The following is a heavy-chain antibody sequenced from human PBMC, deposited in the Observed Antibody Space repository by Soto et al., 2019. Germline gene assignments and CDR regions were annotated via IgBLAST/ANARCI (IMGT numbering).Heavy chain of an antibody. CDR2: IYYSGSI. CDR3: ARSEYSSSLNYYYYGMDV. Sequence: GLEWIGYIYYSGSINYNPSLKSRVTISVDTSKNQFSLKLSSVTAADTAVYYCARSEYSSSLNYYYYGMDVWGQGTTVTVSS. D-gene: IGHD6-6*01. V-gene: IGHV4-59*01. J-gene: IGHJ6*02.